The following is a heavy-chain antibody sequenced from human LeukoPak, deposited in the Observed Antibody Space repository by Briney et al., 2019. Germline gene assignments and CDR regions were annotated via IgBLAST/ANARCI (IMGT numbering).Heavy chain of an antibody. D-gene: IGHD5-18*01. V-gene: IGHV4-59*01. CDR2: IYYSEST. Sequence: SETLSLTCTFSGGSISSFYWSWIRQPPGKGLEGIGYIYYSESTDYNPSLKSRVTISVDPSKNQFSLKLSSVNAADTAVYYCARESPSSYGSYYYYGMDVWGQGTTVTVSS. J-gene: IGHJ6*02. CDR1: GGSISSFY. CDR3: ARESPSSYGSYYYYGMDV.